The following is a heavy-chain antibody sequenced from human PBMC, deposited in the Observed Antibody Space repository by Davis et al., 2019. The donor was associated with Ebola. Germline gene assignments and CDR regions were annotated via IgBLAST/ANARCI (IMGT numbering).Heavy chain of an antibody. CDR2: IYSGGST. V-gene: IGHV3-53*01. CDR1: GFTVSSNY. D-gene: IGHD1-14*01. CDR3: ASGKPGHHAPY. J-gene: IGHJ4*02. Sequence: GGSLRLSCAVSGFTVSSNYMSWVRQAPGKGLEWVSVIYSGGSTYYADSVKGRFTISRDNSKNTLYLQMNSLRAEDTAVYYCASGKPGHHAPYWGQGTLVTVSS.